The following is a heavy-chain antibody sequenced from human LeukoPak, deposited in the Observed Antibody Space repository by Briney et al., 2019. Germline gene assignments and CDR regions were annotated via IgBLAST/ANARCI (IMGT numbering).Heavy chain of an antibody. D-gene: IGHD1-26*01. CDR3: AKGGKWDVTPFDY. Sequence: GGSLRLSCAASGFTFTSYSMNWVRQAPGKGLEWISTISGDGGSTYYADSVKGRFTISRDNSKNTLYLQVNSLRAEDTAVYYCAKGGKWDVTPFDYWGQGTLVTVSS. CDR1: GFTFTSYS. V-gene: IGHV3-23*01. CDR2: ISGDGGST. J-gene: IGHJ4*02.